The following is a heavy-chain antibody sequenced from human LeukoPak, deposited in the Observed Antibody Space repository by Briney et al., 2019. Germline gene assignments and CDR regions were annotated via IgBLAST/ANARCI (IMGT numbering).Heavy chain of an antibody. CDR3: TRDSGTYNWFDP. CDR2: IDKEDKGYATAT. CDR1: GFTFSGSA. D-gene: IGHD1-26*01. V-gene: IGHV3-73*01. J-gene: IGHJ5*02. Sequence: GGSLRLSCAASGFTFSGSAIHWVRQSSGKGLEWVGQIDKEDKGYATATAYAASVKGRFTISRDDSINTAYLQMKSLNTEDTALYYCTRDSGTYNWFDPWGQGTLVTVSS.